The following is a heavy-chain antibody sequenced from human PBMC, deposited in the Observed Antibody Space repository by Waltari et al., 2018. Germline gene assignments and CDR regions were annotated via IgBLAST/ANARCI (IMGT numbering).Heavy chain of an antibody. CDR1: GYTFTSYD. D-gene: IGHD1-1*01. J-gene: IGHJ4*02. CDR2: MNPNSGNT. Sequence: QVQLVQSGAEVKKPGASVKVSCKASGYTFTSYDINWVRQATGQGLEWMGWMNPNSGNTDDAQKYQGRLTITTDESMNTAYMELSSLRSEDTAIYYCAREALRGYSFDYWGQGTLVTVSS. CDR3: AREALRGYSFDY. V-gene: IGHV1-8*01.